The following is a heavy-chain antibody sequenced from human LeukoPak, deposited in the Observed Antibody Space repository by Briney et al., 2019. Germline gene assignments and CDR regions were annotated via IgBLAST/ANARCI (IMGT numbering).Heavy chain of an antibody. D-gene: IGHD1-26*01. CDR1: GGSISNYY. Sequence: SETLSLTCTVSGGSISNYYWSWIRQPPGKGLEWIGCIYYSGSTNYNPSLKSRVTISVDTSKNQFSLKLRSVTAADTAVYYCARAPRGRIVGAASPFDYWGQGTLVTVSS. J-gene: IGHJ4*02. CDR2: IYYSGST. V-gene: IGHV4-59*01. CDR3: ARAPRGRIVGAASPFDY.